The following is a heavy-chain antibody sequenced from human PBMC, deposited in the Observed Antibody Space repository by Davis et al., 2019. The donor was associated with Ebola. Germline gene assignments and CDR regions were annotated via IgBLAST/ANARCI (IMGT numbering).Heavy chain of an antibody. CDR2: INHSGST. V-gene: IGHV4-34*01. CDR3: ARHEGIYYYDSSGYYLIGGAFDI. Sequence: MPGGSLRLSCAVYGGSFSGYYWSWLRQPPGKGLEWIGEINHSGSTNYNPSLKSRVTISVDTSKNQFSLKLSSVTAADTAVYYCARHEGIYYYDSSGYYLIGGAFDIWGQGTMVTVSS. CDR1: GGSFSGYY. D-gene: IGHD3-22*01. J-gene: IGHJ3*02.